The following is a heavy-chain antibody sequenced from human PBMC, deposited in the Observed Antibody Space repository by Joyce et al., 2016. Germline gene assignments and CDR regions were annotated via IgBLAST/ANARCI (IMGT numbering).Heavy chain of an antibody. J-gene: IGHJ4*02. Sequence: ELQLVESGGGLVQPGGSLRLSCAASGFTFSSYWMHWVRQAPGKGLVWVARINTDGIAINYADSVKGRFTISRDNAKDTVYLQMNSLRDEDTAVYYCVREGGGIYFDYWGQGTLVTVSS. D-gene: IGHD2-15*01. V-gene: IGHV3-74*01. CDR2: INTDGIAI. CDR3: VREGGGIYFDY. CDR1: GFTFSSYW.